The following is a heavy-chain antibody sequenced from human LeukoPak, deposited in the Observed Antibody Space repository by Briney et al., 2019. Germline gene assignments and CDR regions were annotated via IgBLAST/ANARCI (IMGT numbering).Heavy chain of an antibody. CDR1: GFTFSSYW. Sequence: GGSLRLSCAASGFTFSSYWMTWVRQAPGKGLEWVAHLKQDGSEKYYVDSVKGRFTISRDNAKNSLFLQMNSLRAEDTAVYYCAKSAYYDFWSGYPNFDYWGQGTLVTVSS. J-gene: IGHJ4*02. CDR3: AKSAYYDFWSGYPNFDY. CDR2: LKQDGSEK. D-gene: IGHD3-3*01. V-gene: IGHV3-7*03.